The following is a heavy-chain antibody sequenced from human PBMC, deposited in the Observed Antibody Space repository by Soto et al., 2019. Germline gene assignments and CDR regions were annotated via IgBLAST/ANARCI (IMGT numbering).Heavy chain of an antibody. CDR2: INHSGST. CDR1: GGAFRGFY. J-gene: IGHJ4*02. Sequence: SGTLFLTRAVYGGAFRGFYWRWIPPPPRKGVEWIGEINHSGSTNYNPSLKSRVTISVDTSKNQFSLKLSSVTAADTAVYYCARVGRLYDILTGYPYYFDYWGQGTLVTVSS. CDR3: ARVGRLYDILTGYPYYFDY. D-gene: IGHD3-9*01. V-gene: IGHV4-34*01.